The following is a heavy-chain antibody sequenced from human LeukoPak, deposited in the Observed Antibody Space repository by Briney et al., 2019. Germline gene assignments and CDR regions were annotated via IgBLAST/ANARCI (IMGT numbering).Heavy chain of an antibody. CDR3: ARAPSPASYAMDV. V-gene: IGHV1-8*01. Sequence: ASVKVSCKASGYTFRSFDVNWVRQAPGQGLEWMGWMNPNSGNTGYALEFQGRVTMTRNTSINTAYMEVSGLTSEDTAVYYCARAPSPASYAMDVWGQGTTVTVSS. CDR2: MNPNSGNT. CDR1: GYTFRSFD. J-gene: IGHJ6*02.